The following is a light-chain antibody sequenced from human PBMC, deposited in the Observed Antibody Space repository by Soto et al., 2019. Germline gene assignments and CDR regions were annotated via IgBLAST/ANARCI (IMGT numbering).Light chain of an antibody. CDR2: KAS. J-gene: IGKJ1*01. V-gene: IGKV1-5*03. Sequence: DIQMTQSPSTLSASVGDRVTITCRASQSISSWLAWYQQKPGKAPKVLIYKASSLQSGVTSRFSGSGSGTEFTLTISSLQPDDFATYYCQQHNSNRETFGQGTKVEIK. CDR3: QQHNSNRET. CDR1: QSISSW.